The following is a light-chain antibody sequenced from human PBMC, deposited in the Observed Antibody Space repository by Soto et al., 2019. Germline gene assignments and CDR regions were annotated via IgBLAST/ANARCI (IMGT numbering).Light chain of an antibody. Sequence: EIVLTQSPATLSLSPGERATLSCRASQSVSSYLAWYQQKTGQAPRLLLYDASNRATGIPARFSGSGSGTDFTLTISSLEPEDFAVYYCQHRSNWPLTFGGGTKVEIK. CDR2: DAS. CDR3: QHRSNWPLT. V-gene: IGKV3-11*01. J-gene: IGKJ4*01. CDR1: QSVSSY.